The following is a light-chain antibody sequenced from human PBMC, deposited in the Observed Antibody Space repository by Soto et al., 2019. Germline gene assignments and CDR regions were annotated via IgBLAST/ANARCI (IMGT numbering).Light chain of an antibody. CDR1: RSDVGVYNY. V-gene: IGLV2-8*01. Sequence: QSVLTQPPSASGSPGQSVTISCTGTRSDVGVYNYVSWYQQHPGKAPKLLIYEVTKRPSGVPDRFSGSKSANTASLTVSGLQAEDEADYYCSSYAGSDNFEVFGGGTKLTVL. CDR3: SSYAGSDNFEV. CDR2: EVT. J-gene: IGLJ2*01.